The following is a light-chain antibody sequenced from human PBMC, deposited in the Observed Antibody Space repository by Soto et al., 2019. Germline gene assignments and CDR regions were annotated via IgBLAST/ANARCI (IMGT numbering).Light chain of an antibody. CDR3: QQYHNWPPQYT. CDR2: GAS. J-gene: IGKJ2*01. CDR1: QSVASN. V-gene: IGKV3-15*01. Sequence: EIVMTQSPDSMSVSPGDGATLSCRASQSVASNVAWYQQKPGQGPRLLIHGASTRAVGVPARFSGSGSGTDFTLTISSLPSEDFAVYYCQQYHNWPPQYTFGQGTKLQIK.